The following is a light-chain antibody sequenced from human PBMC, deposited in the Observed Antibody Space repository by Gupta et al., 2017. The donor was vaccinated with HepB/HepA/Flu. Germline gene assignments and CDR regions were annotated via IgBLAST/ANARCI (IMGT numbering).Light chain of an antibody. CDR2: DAS. CDR1: QSVGTY. J-gene: IGKJ3*01. CDR3: QQYGRSLF. V-gene: IGKV3-20*01. Sequence: EIVLTQSPGTLSLSPGERATLSCRASQSVGTYLAWYQQKPGQAPRLLIFDASSRITGIPDRCIGSGSGTDFTLTSSGLEPEDFAVYYCQQYGRSLFFGPGTKLHIK.